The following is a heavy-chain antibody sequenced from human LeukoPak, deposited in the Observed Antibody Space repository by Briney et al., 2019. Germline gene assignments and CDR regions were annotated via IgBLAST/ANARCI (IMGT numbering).Heavy chain of an antibody. D-gene: IGHD3-10*01. CDR3: STEDVSGSFDY. V-gene: IGHV3-33*01. J-gene: IGHJ4*02. Sequence: GGSLRLSCAASGFTFSSYGMHWVRQAPGQGLEWVAVIWYDGTTKYYADSVKGRFTISRDNSKNTLYLQMNSLSVEDTAVYFCSTEDVSGSFDYWGQGTPVTVSS. CDR2: IWYDGTTK. CDR1: GFTFSSYG.